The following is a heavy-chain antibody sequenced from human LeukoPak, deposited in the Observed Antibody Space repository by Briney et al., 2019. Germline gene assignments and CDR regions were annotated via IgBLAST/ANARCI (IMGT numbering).Heavy chain of an antibody. CDR2: IYYSGST. V-gene: IGHV4-59*12. Sequence: SETLSLTCTVSGGSISSYYWSWIRHPPGKGLEWIGYIYYSGSTNYNPSLKSRVTISVDTSKNQFSLQLNSVTPEDTAVYYCARESFPLPYWYFDLWGRGTLVTVSS. CDR3: ARESFPLPYWYFDL. J-gene: IGHJ2*01. D-gene: IGHD3-16*02. CDR1: GGSISSYY.